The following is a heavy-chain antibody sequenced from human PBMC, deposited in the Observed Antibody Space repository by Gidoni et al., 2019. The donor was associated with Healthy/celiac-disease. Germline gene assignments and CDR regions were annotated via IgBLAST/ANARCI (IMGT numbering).Heavy chain of an antibody. Sequence: EVQLVESGGGLVEHGGSLRLSCSASGFTFSSDSMHWVRQAPVKGLEYVSAISSNGSSTYYADAVKGRFTISRDNSKNTLYLQMSSLRAEDTAVYYCVKDCGGDCYYAFDIWGQGTMVTVSS. CDR1: GFTFSSDS. CDR2: ISSNGSST. J-gene: IGHJ3*02. D-gene: IGHD2-21*02. CDR3: VKDCGGDCYYAFDI. V-gene: IGHV3-64D*08.